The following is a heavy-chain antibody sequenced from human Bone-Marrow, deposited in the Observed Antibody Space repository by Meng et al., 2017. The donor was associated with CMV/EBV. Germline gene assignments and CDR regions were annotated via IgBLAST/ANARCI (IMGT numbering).Heavy chain of an antibody. Sequence: GESLKISCAASGFTFSSYSMNWVRQAPGKGLEWVSSISSSSSYIYYADSVKGRFTISRDNAKNSLYLQMNSLRAEDTAVYYCARDSGYCSSTSCPLIFDAFDIWGQGTMVTVSS. CDR3: ARDSGYCSSTSCPLIFDAFDI. J-gene: IGHJ3*02. V-gene: IGHV3-21*01. CDR2: ISSSSSYI. CDR1: GFTFSSYS. D-gene: IGHD2-2*01.